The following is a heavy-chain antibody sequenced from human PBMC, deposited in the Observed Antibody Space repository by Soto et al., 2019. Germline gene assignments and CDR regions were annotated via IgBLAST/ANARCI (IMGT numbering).Heavy chain of an antibody. CDR3: ARHGTWYCSSTSCPTRRYGMDV. CDR2: IDPSDSYT. V-gene: IGHV5-10-1*01. CDR1: GYSFTSYW. J-gene: IGHJ6*02. D-gene: IGHD2-2*01. Sequence: LGESLKISCKGSGYSFTSYWISWVRQMPGKGLEWMGRIDPSDSYTNYSPSFQGHVTISADKSISTAYLQWSSLKASDTAMYYCARHGTWYCSSTSCPTRRYGMDVWGQGTTVTVSS.